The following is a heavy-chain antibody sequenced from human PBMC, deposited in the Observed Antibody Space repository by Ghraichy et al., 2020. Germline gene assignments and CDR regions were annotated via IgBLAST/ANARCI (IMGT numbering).Heavy chain of an antibody. D-gene: IGHD3-22*01. CDR1: GFTFSSYA. Sequence: GGSLRLSCAASGFTFSSYAMSWVRQAPGKGLEWVSVLSGSGGSRYYADSVKGRFTISRDNSKNTVSLQMNSLRAGDTAGYYCAKISDKFYDSSAYGPIRNWGQGTLVTVSS. J-gene: IGHJ4*02. CDR3: AKISDKFYDSSAYGPIRN. V-gene: IGHV3-23*01. CDR2: LSGSGGSR.